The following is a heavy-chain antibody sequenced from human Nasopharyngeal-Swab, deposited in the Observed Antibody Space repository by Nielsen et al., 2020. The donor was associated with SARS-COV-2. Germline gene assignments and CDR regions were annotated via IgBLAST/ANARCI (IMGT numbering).Heavy chain of an antibody. V-gene: IGHV3-21*05. Sequence: GSRRLACAASRFNFSIYRMNWARQAPGKGLERVSYISRSSSNIYYADSVKGRFTISRDNAKNSLYLQMNSLRAEDTAVYYCARDGLDYDFWSAYFMDVWGQGTTVTVSS. J-gene: IGHJ6*02. CDR2: ISRSSSNI. D-gene: IGHD3-3*01. CDR1: RFNFSIYR. CDR3: ARDGLDYDFWSAYFMDV.